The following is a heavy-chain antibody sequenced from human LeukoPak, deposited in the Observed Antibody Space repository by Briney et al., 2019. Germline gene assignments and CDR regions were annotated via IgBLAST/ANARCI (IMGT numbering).Heavy chain of an antibody. Sequence: SETLSLTCTVSGGSISSSSYYWGWVRQPPGKGLERIVSIYYSGSTYYNPSLKSRVTISVDTSKNQFSLKLSSVAAADTAVYYCARRSTPYYDSSGYYDYWGQGTLVTVSS. CDR3: ARRSTPYYDSSGYYDY. CDR2: IYYSGST. CDR1: GGSISSSSYY. J-gene: IGHJ4*02. D-gene: IGHD3-22*01. V-gene: IGHV4-39*01.